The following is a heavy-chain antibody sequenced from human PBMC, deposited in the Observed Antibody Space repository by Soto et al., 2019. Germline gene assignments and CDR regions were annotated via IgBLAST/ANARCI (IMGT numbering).Heavy chain of an antibody. CDR3: ARGMTPPGAPAWYYFDS. Sequence: SETLSLTCTVSGASITGTSYWSWIRQPAGKGLEWIGRFPLSGTTNYNPSLRSRVTMSADVSKNPFSLRLTSVTAADTALYYCARGMTPPGAPAWYYFDSWGQGTLVTVSS. J-gene: IGHJ4*02. CDR1: GASITGTSY. CDR2: FPLSGTT. V-gene: IGHV4-4*07. D-gene: IGHD2-8*02.